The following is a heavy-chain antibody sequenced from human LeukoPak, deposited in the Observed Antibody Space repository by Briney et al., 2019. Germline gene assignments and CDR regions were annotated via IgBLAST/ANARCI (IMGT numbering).Heavy chain of an antibody. CDR2: VYYSGST. V-gene: IGHV4-61*01. CDR1: GGSVNSGSYY. CDR3: ARSGGYWFDP. Sequence: SETLSLTCTVYGGSVNSGSYYWSWIRQPPGKGLEWIGYVYYSGSTNYDPSLKSRVTISVDTSRNQFSLKLSSVTAADTAVYYCARSGGYWFDPWGQGTLVTVSS. D-gene: IGHD1-26*01. J-gene: IGHJ5*02.